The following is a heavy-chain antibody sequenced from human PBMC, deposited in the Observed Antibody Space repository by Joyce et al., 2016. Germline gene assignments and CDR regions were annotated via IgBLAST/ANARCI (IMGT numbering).Heavy chain of an antibody. Sequence: QLQLQESGPGLVKPSETLSLICTVSGGSISSNTYYWAWIREPPGKGMEWIGSIYFSGSTYDNPSLKSRVSISVDTSKNQFSLKLRSVTAADTAVYYCARQEDFLGLGSFWSKWGQGTLVTVSS. CDR2: IYFSGST. D-gene: IGHD3-10*01. V-gene: IGHV4-39*01. J-gene: IGHJ4*02. CDR3: ARQEDFLGLGSFWSK. CDR1: GGSISSNTYY.